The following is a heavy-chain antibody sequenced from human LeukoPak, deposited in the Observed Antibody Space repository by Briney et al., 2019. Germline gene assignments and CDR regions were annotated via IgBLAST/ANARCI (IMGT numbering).Heavy chain of an antibody. V-gene: IGHV3-23*01. D-gene: IGHD3-10*01. Sequence: GGSLRLSCTASGFTFKNFAMAWVRQAPGKGLDWVSSISGGSENTFYSDSVKGRFTVSRDNSKNTLYLQMNSLRAEDTAVYYCAKYYYGSGSYYSLGFWGQGTLVTVSS. CDR2: ISGGSENT. CDR3: AKYYYGSGSYYSLGF. J-gene: IGHJ4*02. CDR1: GFTFKNFA.